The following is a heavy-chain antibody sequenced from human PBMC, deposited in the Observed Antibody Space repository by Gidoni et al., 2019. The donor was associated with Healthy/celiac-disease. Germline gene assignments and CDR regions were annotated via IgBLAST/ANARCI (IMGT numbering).Heavy chain of an antibody. J-gene: IGHJ5*02. V-gene: IGHV4-39*01. Sequence: QLQLQESGPGLVKPSETLSLTCTVPAGPLSSSSYYCGWIRQPPGTGLEWIGSIYYSGSTYYNPSLKSRVTISVDTSKNQFSLKLSSVTAADTAVYYCARHILSDLWFGDSSLRGFNQKPINWFDPWGQGTLVTVSS. D-gene: IGHD3-10*01. CDR2: IYYSGST. CDR1: AGPLSSSSYY. CDR3: ARHILSDLWFGDSSLRGFNQKPINWFDP.